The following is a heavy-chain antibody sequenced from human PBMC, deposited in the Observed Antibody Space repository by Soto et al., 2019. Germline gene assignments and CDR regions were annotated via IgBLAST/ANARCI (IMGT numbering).Heavy chain of an antibody. CDR1: GFSFSRYA. CDR3: AITTYGSGSYSDC. CDR2: IYSGGTT. D-gene: IGHD3-10*01. J-gene: IGHJ4*02. Sequence: GSLRLSCAASGFSFSRYAMTWVRQAPGKGLEWVSVIYSGGTTYYADSVKGRFTISRDNSKNTLYLQMNSLRAEDTAVYYCAITTYGSGSYSDCWGQGTLVTVS. V-gene: IGHV3-66*01.